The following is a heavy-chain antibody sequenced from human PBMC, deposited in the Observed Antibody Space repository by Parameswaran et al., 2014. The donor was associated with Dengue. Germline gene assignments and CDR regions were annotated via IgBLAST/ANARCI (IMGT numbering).Heavy chain of an antibody. Sequence: VRQMPGKGLEWIGEINHSGSTNYNPSLKSRVTISVDTSKNQFSLKLSSVTAADTAAYYCARVPKYCSSTSCYGWGYYYYGMDVWGQGTTVTVSS. V-gene: IGHV4-34*01. CDR3: ARVPKYCSSTSCYGWGYYYYGMDV. D-gene: IGHD2-2*01. J-gene: IGHJ6*02. CDR2: INHSGST.